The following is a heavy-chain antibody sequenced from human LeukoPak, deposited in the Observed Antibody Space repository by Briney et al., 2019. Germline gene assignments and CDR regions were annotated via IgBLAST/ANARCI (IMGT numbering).Heavy chain of an antibody. Sequence: GGSLRLSCAASGFTFDDYGMRWVRQAPGKGLEWVSGINWNGGSTGSAYSVEGRFNLTRDSDETSLYLQMTNLRGEDTALYYCSRASSLYYDFWSGITAWGQGSLVTVSS. CDR3: SRASSLYYDFWSGITA. D-gene: IGHD3-3*01. V-gene: IGHV3-20*04. CDR1: GFTFDDYG. J-gene: IGHJ5*02. CDR2: INWNGGST.